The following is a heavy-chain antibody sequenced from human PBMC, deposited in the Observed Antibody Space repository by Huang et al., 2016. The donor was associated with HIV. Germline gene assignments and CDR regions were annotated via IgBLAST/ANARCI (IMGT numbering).Heavy chain of an antibody. CDR3: ARPLLGYSNGYYFDY. D-gene: IGHD5-18*01. V-gene: IGHV5-51*03. CDR2: IYPGDADT. CDR1: GFSFTNDG. Sequence: EVQLVQSGAEVKKPGESLKISCKGSGFSFTNDGIGWGRQMPGKGLEWMGIIYPGDADTTYSPSFRGKVTIAADKSINTAYLQWNSLKASDSAMYYCARPLLGYSNGYYFDYWGQGTLVTVSS. J-gene: IGHJ4*02.